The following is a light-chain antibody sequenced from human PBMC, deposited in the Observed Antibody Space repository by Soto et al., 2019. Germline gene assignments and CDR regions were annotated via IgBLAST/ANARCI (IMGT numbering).Light chain of an antibody. CDR1: RSNIGSYP. CDR2: TNN. J-gene: IGLJ1*01. Sequence: QSVLTQPPSASATPGQRVTISCSRSRSNIGSYPENWYQQLPGTAPKLLINTNNQRPSPSGVSYRFFVSKSGTSASLAIGGLQSEDEADYYCAAWDDILNVYVFGAGPKVTV. CDR3: AAWDDILNVYV. V-gene: IGLV1-44*01.